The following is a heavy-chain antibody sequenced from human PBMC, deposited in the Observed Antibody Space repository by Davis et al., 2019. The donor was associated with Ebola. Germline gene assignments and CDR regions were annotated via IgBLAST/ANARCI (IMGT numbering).Heavy chain of an antibody. CDR2: IYSGGST. D-gene: IGHD3-3*01. CDR1: GFTVSSNY. V-gene: IGHV3-53*01. CDR3: AKTYDFWSGYHSYFDY. J-gene: IGHJ4*02. Sequence: PGGSLRLSCAASGFTVSSNYMSWVRQAPGKGLEWVSVIYSGGSTYYADPVKGRFTISRDNSKNTLYLQMNSLRAEDTAVYYCAKTYDFWSGYHSYFDYWGQGTLVTVSS.